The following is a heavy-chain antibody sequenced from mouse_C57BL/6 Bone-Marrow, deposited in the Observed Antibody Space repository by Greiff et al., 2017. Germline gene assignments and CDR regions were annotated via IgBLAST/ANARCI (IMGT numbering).Heavy chain of an antibody. Sequence: QVQLKQSGAELARPGASVKLSCKASGYTFTSYCIRWVKQRPGQGLEWIGEIDPSSGDTNYNEKFKGKATMTADKSSSTAYMELRSLTSEDSAVYYCARKEREFAYWGQGTMLTVSA. V-gene: IGHV1-81*01. CDR1: GYTFTSYC. CDR2: IDPSSGDT. J-gene: IGHJ3*01. CDR3: ARKEREFAY.